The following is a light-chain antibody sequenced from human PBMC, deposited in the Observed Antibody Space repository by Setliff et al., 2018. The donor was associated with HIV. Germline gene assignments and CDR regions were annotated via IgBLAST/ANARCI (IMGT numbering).Light chain of an antibody. J-gene: IGLJ1*01. CDR3: SSYTSSSTLDYV. CDR2: DVS. CDR1: SSDVGGYNF. Sequence: QSALTQPASVSGSPGQSITISCTGTSSDVGGYNFVSWYQHHPGKAPILMIYDVSTRPSGVSNRFSGSKSDNTASLTISGLQAEDEADYYCSSYTSSSTLDYVFGTGTKVTVL. V-gene: IGLV2-14*03.